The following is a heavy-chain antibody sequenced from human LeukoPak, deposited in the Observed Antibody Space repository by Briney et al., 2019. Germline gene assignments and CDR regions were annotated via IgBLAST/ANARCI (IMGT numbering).Heavy chain of an antibody. Sequence: ASVKVSCKASGYTFVGYYVHWVRQAPGQGLEWMGWINPNTGSTVYALRFQGRVTMTRDTSISTAYMELTSDDTAVYYCARDYGPRGNYFDYWGQGTLVIVSS. CDR1: GYTFVGYY. CDR3: ARDYGPRGNYFDY. D-gene: IGHD3-10*01. V-gene: IGHV1-2*02. CDR2: INPNTGST. J-gene: IGHJ4*02.